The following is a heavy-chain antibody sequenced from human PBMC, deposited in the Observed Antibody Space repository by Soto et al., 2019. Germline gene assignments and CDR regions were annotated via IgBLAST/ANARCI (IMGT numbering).Heavy chain of an antibody. CDR2: IYYSGST. V-gene: IGHV4-39*01. Sequence: SETLSLTCTVSGGSISSSSYYWGWIRQPPGKGLEWIGSIYYSGSTYYNPSLKSRVTISVDTSKNQFSLKLSSVTAADTAVYYCASQWLGGFDPWGQGTLVTVSS. CDR1: GGSISSSSYY. CDR3: ASQWLGGFDP. J-gene: IGHJ5*02. D-gene: IGHD6-19*01.